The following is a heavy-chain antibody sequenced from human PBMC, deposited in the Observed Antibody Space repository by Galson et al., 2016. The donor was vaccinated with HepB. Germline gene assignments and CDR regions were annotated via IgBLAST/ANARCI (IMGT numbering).Heavy chain of an antibody. CDR3: ARRPPVGIFDFLSREAFDV. V-gene: IGHV2-5*02. J-gene: IGHJ3*01. D-gene: IGHD3-3*01. CDR1: GFSLNTSGEG. CDR2: VYWDEDK. Sequence: PALVKPTQTLTLTCTFSGFSLNTSGEGVGWIRQPPGKALEWLALVYWDEDKRFSSSLMNRLTITKDTSKDLVVLTLANMDPVDPGTYYCARRPPVGIFDFLSREAFDVWGQGIPVIVSS.